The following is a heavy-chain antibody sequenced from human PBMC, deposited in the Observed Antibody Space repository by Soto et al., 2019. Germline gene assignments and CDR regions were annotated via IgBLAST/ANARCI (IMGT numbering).Heavy chain of an antibody. CDR3: ANDFWSGSGNWFDP. Sequence: SVKVSCKASGGTFSSYAISWVRQAPGQGLEWMGGIIPIFGTANYAQKFQGRVTITADESTSTAYMELSSLRSEDTAVYYCANDFWSGSGNWFDPWGQGTLVTVS. J-gene: IGHJ5*02. CDR1: GGTFSSYA. D-gene: IGHD3-3*01. V-gene: IGHV1-69*13. CDR2: IIPIFGTA.